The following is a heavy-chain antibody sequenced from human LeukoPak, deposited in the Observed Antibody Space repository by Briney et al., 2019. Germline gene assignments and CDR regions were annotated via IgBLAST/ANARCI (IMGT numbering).Heavy chain of an antibody. CDR3: ARDLGGNSEDYYYYGMDV. Sequence: GGSLRLSCAASGFTFSTYTMYWVRHPPGKRLEWVSIIGSSGGGIHYADSVKGRFTISRDNSKNTLYLQMNSLRAEDTAVYYCARDLGGNSEDYYYYGMDVWGQGTTVTVSS. J-gene: IGHJ6*02. CDR1: GFTFSTYT. D-gene: IGHD4-23*01. CDR2: IGSSGGGI. V-gene: IGHV3-23*01.